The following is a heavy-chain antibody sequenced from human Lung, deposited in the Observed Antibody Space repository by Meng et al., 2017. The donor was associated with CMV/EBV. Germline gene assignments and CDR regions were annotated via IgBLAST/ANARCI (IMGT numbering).Heavy chain of an antibody. J-gene: IGHJ4*02. CDR1: GFIFSNYA. CDR3: AKKGGDGALHYFDY. V-gene: IGHV3-23*01. CDR2: MSGSGSMM. Sequence: GSXRLSXAASGFIFSNYAMSWVRQAPGKGLEWISFMSGSGSMMFYVDSVRGRFTISRDSSKNTLYLQMNSLRAEDTAVYYCAKKGGDGALHYFDYWGQGXLVTVSS. D-gene: IGHD3-16*01.